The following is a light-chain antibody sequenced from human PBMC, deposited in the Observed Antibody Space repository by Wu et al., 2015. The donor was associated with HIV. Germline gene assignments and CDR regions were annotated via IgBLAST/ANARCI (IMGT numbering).Light chain of an antibody. CDR2: GAS. CDR1: QSISNN. V-gene: IGKV3-15*01. Sequence: EIVMTQSPATLSVSPGQRATLSCRASQSISNNLAWYQHKPGQAPRLLIYGASTRATDIPPRFSGKGSDTEFTLSISSLQSEDFAVYYCQQYNYWPRTFGQGPKW. J-gene: IGKJ1*01. CDR3: QQYNYWPRT.